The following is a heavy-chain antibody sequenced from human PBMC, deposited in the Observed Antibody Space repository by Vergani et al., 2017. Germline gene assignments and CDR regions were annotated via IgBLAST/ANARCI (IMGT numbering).Heavy chain of an antibody. CDR3: ARDQRCSSTSCRRYYYGMDV. Sequence: QVQLVQSGAEVKKPGSSVKVSCKASGGTFSSYTISWVRQAPGQGLEWMGRIIPILGIANYAQKFQGRVTITANKSTSTAYMELSSLRSEDTAVYYCARDQRCSSTSCRRYYYGMDVWGQGTTVTVSS. CDR1: GGTFSSYT. D-gene: IGHD2-2*01. CDR2: IIPILGIA. V-gene: IGHV1-69*08. J-gene: IGHJ6*02.